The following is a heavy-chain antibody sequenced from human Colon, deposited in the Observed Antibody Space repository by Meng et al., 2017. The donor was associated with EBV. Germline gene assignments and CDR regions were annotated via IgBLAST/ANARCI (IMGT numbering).Heavy chain of an antibody. J-gene: IGHJ4*02. CDR3: ARDRGSLQWLEPIDF. Sequence: QVQLVQSGAEVXXXXXSXRVXXXASGYTFTSFGISWVRQAPGQGLEWIGWVSPYNANTDYAEKIRDRVTMTTDTSTTTAYMELRSLTSDDTAVYYCARDRGSLQWLEPIDFWGQGTLVTVSS. CDR1: GYTFTSFG. V-gene: IGHV1-18*01. D-gene: IGHD6-19*01. CDR2: VSPYNANT.